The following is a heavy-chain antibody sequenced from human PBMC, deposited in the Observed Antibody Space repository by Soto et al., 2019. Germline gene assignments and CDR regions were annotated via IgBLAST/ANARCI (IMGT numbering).Heavy chain of an antibody. J-gene: IGHJ4*02. CDR2: IHPSGGST. Sequence: GASVTVSCMSSVYTFTSCYIHGLRQARGLGLEWMGIIHPSGGSTTYAQKFEGRVIMSRETSMSTVYMEVSSLRAEDTAVYYCARARRGPGASFAAAGTWGQGTLVTVSS. CDR1: VYTFTSCY. D-gene: IGHD6-13*01. V-gene: IGHV1-46*01. CDR3: ARARRGPGASFAAAGT.